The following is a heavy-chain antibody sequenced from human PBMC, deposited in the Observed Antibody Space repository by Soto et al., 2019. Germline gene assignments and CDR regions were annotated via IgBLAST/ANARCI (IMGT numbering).Heavy chain of an antibody. CDR3: ARMEGPTTYSNGLDV. D-gene: IGHD1-7*01. J-gene: IGHJ6*02. Sequence: GSLRLSCGASGFIFSNFGMTWVRQRPGKGLEWVFGISGSGGRTHYADSVKGRFTISRDNSKSTLFLQMDSLTVEDTAVYYCARMEGPTTYSNGLDVWGQGTTVTVSS. CDR1: GFIFSNFG. CDR2: ISGSGGRT. V-gene: IGHV3-23*01.